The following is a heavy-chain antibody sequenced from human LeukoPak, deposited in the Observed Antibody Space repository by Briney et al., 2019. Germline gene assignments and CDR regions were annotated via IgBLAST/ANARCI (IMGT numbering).Heavy chain of an antibody. CDR3: ARLSQTPAYYDTSVYYYLGY. CDR1: GYTFSSYD. J-gene: IGHJ4*02. D-gene: IGHD3-22*01. Sequence: GASVKVSCKGSGYTFSSYDINWVRQATGQGLEWMGWMNPDTGNSGYAQKFKGRVTMTRDTSISTAYMELSSLRPEDTAVYYCARLSQTPAYYDTSVYYYLGYWGQGTLVTVSS. V-gene: IGHV1-8*01. CDR2: MNPDTGNS.